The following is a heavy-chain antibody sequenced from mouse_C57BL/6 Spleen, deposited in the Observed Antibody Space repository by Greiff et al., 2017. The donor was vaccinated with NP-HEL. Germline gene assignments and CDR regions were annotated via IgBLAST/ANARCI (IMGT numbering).Heavy chain of an antibody. V-gene: IGHV1-80*01. CDR3: ARRGTAQALYYFDY. CDR1: GYAFSSYW. CDR2: IYPGDGDT. Sequence: VQLQQSGAELVKPGASVKISCKASGYAFSSYWMNWVKQRPGKGLEWIGQIYPGDGDTNYNGKFKGKATLTADKSSSTAYMQLSSLTSDDSAVYFCARRGTAQALYYFDYWGQGTTLTVSS. J-gene: IGHJ2*01. D-gene: IGHD3-2*02.